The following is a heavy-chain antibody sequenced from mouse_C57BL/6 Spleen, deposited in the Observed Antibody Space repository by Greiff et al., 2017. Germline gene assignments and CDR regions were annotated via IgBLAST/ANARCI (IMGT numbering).Heavy chain of an antibody. CDR2: IHPNSSST. CDR3: AGSAMVTRYYFGY. J-gene: IGHJ2*01. Sequence: QVQLQQPGAELVKPGASVKLSCKASGYTFTSYWMHWVKQRPGQGLEWIGMIHPNSSSTNYNEKFKSKATLAVYKSSSTAYMQLSSLTSDDSAVYYCAGSAMVTRYYFGYWGQGTTLTVSS. V-gene: IGHV1-64*01. CDR1: GYTFTSYW. D-gene: IGHD2-1*01.